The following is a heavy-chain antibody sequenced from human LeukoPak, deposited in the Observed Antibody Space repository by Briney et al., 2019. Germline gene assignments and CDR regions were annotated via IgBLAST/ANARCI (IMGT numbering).Heavy chain of an antibody. CDR3: ATHLYSNYYYYGMDV. Sequence: GGSLRLSCAASGFTFSSYAMSWVRQAPGKGLKWVSAISGSGGSTYYADSVKGRFTISRDNSKNTLYLQMNSLRAEDTAVYYCATHLYSNYYYYGMDVWGQGTTVTVSS. V-gene: IGHV3-23*01. CDR2: ISGSGGST. D-gene: IGHD4-4*01. J-gene: IGHJ6*02. CDR1: GFTFSSYA.